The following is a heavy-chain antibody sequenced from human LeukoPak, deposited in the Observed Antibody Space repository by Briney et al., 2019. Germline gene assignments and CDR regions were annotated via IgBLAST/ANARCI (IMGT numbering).Heavy chain of an antibody. V-gene: IGHV3-23*01. CDR2: MSGTAASS. CDR1: GFTFSTYA. CDR3: ARGVRRFLEWVSMDV. D-gene: IGHD3-3*01. Sequence: PGGSLRLSCAVSGFTFSTYAMSWVRQAPGKGLEWVSAMSGTAASSYYADSVKGRFTISRDNAKNSLYLQMNSLRAEDTAVYYCARGVRRFLEWVSMDVWGKGTTVTVSS. J-gene: IGHJ6*03.